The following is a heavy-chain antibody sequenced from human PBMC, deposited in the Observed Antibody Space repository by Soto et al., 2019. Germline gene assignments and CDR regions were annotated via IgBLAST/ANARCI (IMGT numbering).Heavy chain of an antibody. CDR2: ISYDGSNK. V-gene: IGHV3-30-3*01. CDR3: ARERITGYFGY. D-gene: IGHD1-20*01. Sequence: GSLRLSCAASGFTFSSYAMHWVRQAPGKGLEWVAVISYDGSNKYYADSVKGRFTISRDNSKNTLYLQMNSLRAEDTAVYYCARERITGYFGYWGQGTLVTVSS. J-gene: IGHJ4*02. CDR1: GFTFSSYA.